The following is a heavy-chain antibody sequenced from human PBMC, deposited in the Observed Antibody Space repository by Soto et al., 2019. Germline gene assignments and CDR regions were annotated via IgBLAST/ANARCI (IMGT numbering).Heavy chain of an antibody. J-gene: IGHJ6*03. D-gene: IGHD6-6*01. CDR2: IGAYNGNT. V-gene: IGHV1-18*01. Sequence: QVQLLQSGAEVKKPGASVKVSCKASGYTFTNYGITWVRQAPGQGLEWMGWIGAYNGNTHYTERLQGRGTMTTDTSTSTAYMELRGLRSDDSAVYYCARVRQLVVYFYYYMDVWGNGTTVTVSS. CDR3: ARVRQLVVYFYYYMDV. CDR1: GYTFTNYG.